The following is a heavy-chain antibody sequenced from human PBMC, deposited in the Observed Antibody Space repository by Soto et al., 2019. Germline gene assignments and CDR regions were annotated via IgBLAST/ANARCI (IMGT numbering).Heavy chain of an antibody. J-gene: IGHJ4*02. CDR1: GGSISSYY. D-gene: IGHD3-3*01. Sequence: SETLSLTCTVSGGSISSYYWSWIRQPPGKGLEWIGYIYYSGSTNYNPSLKSRVTISVDTSKNQFSLKLSSVTAADTAVYYCARAPYYDFWSGYYTGGYFDYWGQGTLVTVSS. CDR3: ARAPYYDFWSGYYTGGYFDY. V-gene: IGHV4-59*01. CDR2: IYYSGST.